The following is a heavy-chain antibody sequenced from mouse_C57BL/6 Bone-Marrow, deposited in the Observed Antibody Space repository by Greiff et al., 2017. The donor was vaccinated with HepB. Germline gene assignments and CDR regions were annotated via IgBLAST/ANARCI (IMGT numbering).Heavy chain of an antibody. CDR1: GFTFTDYY. CDR2: IRNKANGYTT. J-gene: IGHJ4*01. CDR3: ARGDGSRNYAMDY. D-gene: IGHD1-1*01. V-gene: IGHV7-3*01. Sequence: EVQRVESGGGLVQPGGSLSLSCAASGFTFTDYYMSWVRQPPGKALEWLGFIRNKANGYTTEYSASVKGRFTISRDNSQSILYLQMNALRAEDSATYYCARGDGSRNYAMDYWGQGTSVTVSS.